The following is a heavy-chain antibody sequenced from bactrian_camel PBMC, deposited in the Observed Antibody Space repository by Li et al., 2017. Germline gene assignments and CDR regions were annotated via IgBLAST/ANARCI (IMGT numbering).Heavy chain of an antibody. CDR1: GYTYNRNC. CDR2: IATGSGNA. D-gene: IGHD7*01. J-gene: IGHJ4*01. CDR3: VAAPRYSTSCVEPLRTVWNY. Sequence: QVQLVESGGGSVQAGGSLRLSCAASGYTYNRNCMAWFRQAPGKEREGVARIATGSGNAYYADSVKGRFTISMDANTLYLQMNSLTPEDGAIYYCVAAPRYSTSCVEPLRTVWNYWGQGTQVTVS. V-gene: IGHV3S1*01.